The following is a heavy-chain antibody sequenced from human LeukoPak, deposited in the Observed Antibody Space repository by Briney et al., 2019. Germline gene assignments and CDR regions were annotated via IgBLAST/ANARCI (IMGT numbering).Heavy chain of an antibody. CDR1: GASISSSF. CDR3: ARTTEGYCSSASCFGFSYSYYMDV. D-gene: IGHD2-2*01. CDR2: IYYTGST. V-gene: IGHV4-59*13. Sequence: SETLSLTCTVSGASISSSFWTWIRQSPGKGLEWLAYIYYTGSTNLNPSLKSRLTISVDTSKNQFSLKLSSVIAADTAVYYCARTTEGYCSSASCFGFSYSYYMDVWGKGTTVTISS. J-gene: IGHJ6*03.